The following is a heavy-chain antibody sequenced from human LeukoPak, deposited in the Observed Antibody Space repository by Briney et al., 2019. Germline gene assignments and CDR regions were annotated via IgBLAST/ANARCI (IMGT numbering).Heavy chain of an antibody. CDR3: ARVDGYKLYYFDY. CDR1: GFTFSSYW. D-gene: IGHD5-24*01. J-gene: IGHJ4*02. V-gene: IGHV3-7*01. Sequence: GGSLRLSCAASGFTFSSYWMSWVRQAPGKGLEWVANIKQDGSEKYYVDSVKGRFTLSRDNAKNSLYLQMNSLRAEDTAVYYCARVDGYKLYYFDYWGQGTLVTVSS. CDR2: IKQDGSEK.